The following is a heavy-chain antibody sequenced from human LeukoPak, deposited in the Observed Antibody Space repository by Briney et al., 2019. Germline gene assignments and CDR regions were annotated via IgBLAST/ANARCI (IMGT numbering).Heavy chain of an antibody. J-gene: IGHJ6*02. D-gene: IGHD5-24*01. CDR1: GDSISSYY. V-gene: IGHV4-59*12. CDR2: IYYSGST. CDR3: ARDRRWRRDSKTPYYYYGMDV. Sequence: PSETLSLTCTVSGDSISSYYWSWIRQPPGKGLEWIGYIYYSGSTNYNPSLKSRVTISVDTSKNQFSLKLSSVTAADTAVYYCARDRRWRRDSKTPYYYYGMDVWGQGTTVTVS.